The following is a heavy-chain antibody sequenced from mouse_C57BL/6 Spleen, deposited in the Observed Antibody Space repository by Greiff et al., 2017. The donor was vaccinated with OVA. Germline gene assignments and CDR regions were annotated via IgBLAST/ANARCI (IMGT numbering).Heavy chain of an antibody. Sequence: VQLQQSGAELMKPGASVKLSCKATGYTFTGYWIEWVKQRPGHGLEWIGEILPGSGSTNYNEKFKGKATFTADTSSNTAYMQLSSLTTEDSAIYYCARRVSYYGSSYGYFDYWGQGTTLTVSS. CDR1: GYTFTGYW. CDR3: ARRVSYYGSSYGYFDY. D-gene: IGHD1-1*01. V-gene: IGHV1-9*01. J-gene: IGHJ2*01. CDR2: ILPGSGST.